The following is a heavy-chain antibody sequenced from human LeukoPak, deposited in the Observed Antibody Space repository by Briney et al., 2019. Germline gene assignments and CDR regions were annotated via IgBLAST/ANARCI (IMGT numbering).Heavy chain of an antibody. CDR1: GGSISSSSYY. D-gene: IGHD3-16*02. J-gene: IGHJ6*03. V-gene: IGHV4-39*01. CDR2: IYYTGST. Sequence: SETLSLTCTVSGGSISSSSYYWGWIRQPPGKGLEWIGNIYYTGSTYYNPSLKSRVTISVDTSKNQFSLKVSSVTAADTAVYYCARHIGGRYYYYYMDVWGKGTTVTISS. CDR3: ARHIGGRYYYYYMDV.